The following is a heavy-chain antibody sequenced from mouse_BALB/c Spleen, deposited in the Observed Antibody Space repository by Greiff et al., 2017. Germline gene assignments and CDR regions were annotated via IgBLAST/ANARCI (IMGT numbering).Heavy chain of an antibody. CDR1: GFNIKDTY. CDR2: IDPANGNT. CDR3: SRFNYGGAMDY. J-gene: IGHJ4*01. V-gene: IGHV14-3*02. Sequence: EVQLQQSGAELVKPGASVKLSCTASGFNIKDTYMHWVKQRPEQGLEWIGRIDPANGNTKYDPKFQGKATITADTSSNTAYLQLHSLTSEDTAVYYCSRFNYGGAMDYWGQGTSVTVAS. D-gene: IGHD1-1*01.